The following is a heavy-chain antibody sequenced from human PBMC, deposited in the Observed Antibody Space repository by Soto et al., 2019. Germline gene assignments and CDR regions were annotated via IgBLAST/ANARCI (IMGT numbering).Heavy chain of an antibody. CDR1: GGTFSTSS. V-gene: IGHV1-69*06. Sequence: SVKVSCKASGGTFSTSSINWLRQAPGQRPEWMGNILPSFGTADYAQKFQDRVTITADKSTDTAYMELRSLFSEDTAVYYCGRGHENGGNSDVFDIWGQGTVVTVSS. CDR2: ILPSFGTA. D-gene: IGHD4-17*01. J-gene: IGHJ3*02. CDR3: GRGHENGGNSDVFDI.